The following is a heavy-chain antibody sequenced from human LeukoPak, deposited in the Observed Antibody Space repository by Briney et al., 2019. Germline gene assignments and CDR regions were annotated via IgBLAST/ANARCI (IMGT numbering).Heavy chain of an antibody. V-gene: IGHV1-18*01. CDR1: GYTFTSYG. CDR2: ISAYNGNT. Sequence: ASVKVSCKASGYTFTSYGISWVRQAPGQGLEWMGWISAYNGNTNYAQKLQGRVTMTTDTPTSTAYMELRSLRSDDTAVYYCARAYCSSTSCYVDWFDPWGQGTLVTVSS. D-gene: IGHD2-2*01. J-gene: IGHJ5*02. CDR3: ARAYCSSTSCYVDWFDP.